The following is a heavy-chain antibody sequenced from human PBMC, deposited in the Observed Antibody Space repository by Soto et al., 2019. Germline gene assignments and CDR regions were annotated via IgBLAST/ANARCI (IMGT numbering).Heavy chain of an antibody. J-gene: IGHJ3*02. D-gene: IGHD2-15*01. Sequence: GGSLRLSCTASGFNFEEYAMHWVRQAPGKGLEWVSSISWNSDSTGYADSVKGRFTIARDNSKNTLYLQMNSLRAEDTAVYYCARESYIVVVVAALDIWGQGTMVTVSS. V-gene: IGHV3-9*01. CDR1: GFNFEEYA. CDR3: ARESYIVVVVAALDI. CDR2: ISWNSDST.